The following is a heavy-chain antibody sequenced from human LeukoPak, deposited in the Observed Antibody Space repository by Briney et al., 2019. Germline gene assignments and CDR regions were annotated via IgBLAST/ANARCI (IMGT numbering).Heavy chain of an antibody. CDR3: ARGSSNSSFSPFDY. CDR2: IGDGGNT. D-gene: IGHD2-2*01. Sequence: GGSLRLSGAVSGFTFSSYAMGWVRQAPGKGLEWVSVIGDGGNTYYADSVKGRFTISRDNSRNTLFLQMNSVRVEDTAVYYCARGSSNSSFSPFDYWGQGTLVTVSS. J-gene: IGHJ4*02. CDR1: GFTFSSYA. V-gene: IGHV3-23*01.